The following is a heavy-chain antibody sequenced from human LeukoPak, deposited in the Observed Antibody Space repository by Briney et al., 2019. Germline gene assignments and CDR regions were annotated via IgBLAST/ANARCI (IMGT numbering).Heavy chain of an antibody. D-gene: IGHD4-17*01. Sequence: SETLSLTCAVYGGSFSGYYWSWIRQPPGKGLEWIGEINHSGSTNYNPSLEGRVTISVDTSKNQFPLKLSSVTAADTAVYYCARVWRFGDYGGNWFDPWGQGTLVTVSS. CDR1: GGSFSGYY. CDR2: INHSGST. J-gene: IGHJ5*02. V-gene: IGHV4-34*01. CDR3: ARVWRFGDYGGNWFDP.